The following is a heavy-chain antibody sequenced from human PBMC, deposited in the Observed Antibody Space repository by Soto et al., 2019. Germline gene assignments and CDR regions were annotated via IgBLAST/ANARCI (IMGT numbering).Heavy chain of an antibody. J-gene: IGHJ4*02. V-gene: IGHV2-5*02. CDR1: EFSLSTRGMG. Sequence: QITLKESGPTLVKPTQTLTLTCTFSEFSLSTRGMGVGWIRHPPGKALQWLAVIYWDDDKPYSQSLKSRRTITTDTSKNQLVLTMANMDPVDTGTYYCAHYSEDSCYYRIYLDSWVQGTLVTVSS. D-gene: IGHD3-22*01. CDR2: IYWDDDK. CDR3: AHYSEDSCYYRIYLDS.